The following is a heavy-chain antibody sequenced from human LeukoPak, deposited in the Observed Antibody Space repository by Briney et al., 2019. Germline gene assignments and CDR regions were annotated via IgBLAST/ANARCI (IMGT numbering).Heavy chain of an antibody. CDR2: IHTSGSN. J-gene: IGHJ3*01. V-gene: IGHV4-4*09. CDR3: AGVSAAVHLGAFDL. Sequence: SETLSLTCAVSGVSISPYYWAWIRQPPGKGLEWIGYIHTSGSNNQYPSLKSRVTISVDKSKNHFSLRQTSVTAADTAVYYCAGVSAAVHLGAFDLWGQGTMVTVSS. CDR1: GVSISPYY. D-gene: IGHD3-3*01.